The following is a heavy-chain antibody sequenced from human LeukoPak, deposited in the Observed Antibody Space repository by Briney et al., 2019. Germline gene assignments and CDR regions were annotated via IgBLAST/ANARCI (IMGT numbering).Heavy chain of an antibody. CDR2: IYTSGGT. Sequence: PSQTLSLTCSVSGGSISYYYWTWIRQPAGKGLEWIGRIYTSGGTNSNPSLKSRVTMSVDTSKNQFSLKLSSVTAADTAVYYCARGVVPASHFDYWGQGTLVTVSS. J-gene: IGHJ4*02. D-gene: IGHD2-2*01. V-gene: IGHV4-4*07. CDR1: GGSISYYY. CDR3: ARGVVPASHFDY.